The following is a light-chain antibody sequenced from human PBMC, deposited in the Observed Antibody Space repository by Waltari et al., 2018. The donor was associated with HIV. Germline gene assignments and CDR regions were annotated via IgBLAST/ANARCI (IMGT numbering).Light chain of an antibody. V-gene: IGLV2-14*01. Sequence: QSALTQPASVSGSPGQPTTISCTGTSRDVGGYNYVSWYQQHPGKAPKLMIYEVSNRPSGVSNRFSGSKSGNTASLTISGLQAEDEADYYCSSYTSSSTVVFGGGTKLTVL. CDR1: SRDVGGYNY. CDR2: EVS. CDR3: SSYTSSSTVV. J-gene: IGLJ2*01.